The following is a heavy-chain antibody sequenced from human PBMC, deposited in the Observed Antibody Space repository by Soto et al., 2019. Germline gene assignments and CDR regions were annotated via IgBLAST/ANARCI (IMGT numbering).Heavy chain of an antibody. Sequence: TLSLTCAVSGGSISSSNWWGWARQPPGKGLEWIGEIDHSGSTHYKPSLKSRVTISVDKSKNQLSLRLSSVTSADTAVYYCARGGGTAMVTYYYYGMDVWSQGTTVTVSS. CDR2: IDHSGST. J-gene: IGHJ6*02. CDR1: GGSISSSNW. CDR3: ARGGGTAMVTYYYYGMDV. V-gene: IGHV4-4*02. D-gene: IGHD5-18*01.